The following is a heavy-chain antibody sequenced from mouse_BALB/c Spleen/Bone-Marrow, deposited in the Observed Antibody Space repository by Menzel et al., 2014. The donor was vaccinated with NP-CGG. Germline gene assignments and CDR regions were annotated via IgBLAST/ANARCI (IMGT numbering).Heavy chain of an antibody. CDR2: ISDGGDYT. D-gene: IGHD2-14*01. CDR1: GFTFSGYY. J-gene: IGHJ4*01. CDR3: ARTYRPYALDY. V-gene: IGHV5-4*02. Sequence: EVMLVESGGGLVKPGGSLKLSCAASGFTFSGYYMYWVRQTPDRRLEWVATISDGGDYTDYPDNVKGRFTISRDNAKNTLYLQMSSLKSEDTAMYYCARTYRPYALDYWGQGTSVTVSS.